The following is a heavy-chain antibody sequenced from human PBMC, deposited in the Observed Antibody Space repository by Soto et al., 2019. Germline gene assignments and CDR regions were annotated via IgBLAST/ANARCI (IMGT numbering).Heavy chain of an antibody. V-gene: IGHV3-30-3*01. J-gene: IGHJ6*02. CDR3: ARGGGYCGGDCYDYYYYGMDV. D-gene: IGHD2-21*02. Sequence: PGGSLRLSCAASGFTFSSYAMHWVRQAPGKGLEWVAVISYDGSNKYYADSVKGRFTISRDNSKNTLYLQMNSLRAEDTAVYYCARGGGYCGGDCYDYYYYGMDVWGQGTTVTVSS. CDR1: GFTFSSYA. CDR2: ISYDGSNK.